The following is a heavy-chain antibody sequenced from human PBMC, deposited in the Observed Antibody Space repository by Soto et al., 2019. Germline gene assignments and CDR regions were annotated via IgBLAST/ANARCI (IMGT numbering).Heavy chain of an antibody. CDR3: ARAGYYYYYGMDV. CDR1: GFSLSTSGMC. Sequence: SGPRCEPTQTLTLTCTFSGFSLSTSGMCVSWIRQPPGKALEWLALIDWDDDKYYSTSLKTRLTISKDTSKNQVVLTMTNMDPVDTATYYCARAGYYYYYGMDVWGQGTTVTVSS. J-gene: IGHJ6*02. D-gene: IGHD6-13*01. V-gene: IGHV2-70*01. CDR2: IDWDDDK.